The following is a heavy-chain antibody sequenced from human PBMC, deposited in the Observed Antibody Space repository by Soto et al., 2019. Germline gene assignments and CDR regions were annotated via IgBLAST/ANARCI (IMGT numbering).Heavy chain of an antibody. CDR1: GGSISSYY. CDR2: IYYSGST. J-gene: IGHJ4*02. D-gene: IGHD3-16*01. CDR3: ARLRYGGTWPIDY. Sequence: SETLSLTCTVSGGSISSYYLSWIRQPPGKGLEWIGYIYYSGSTNYNPSLKSRVTISVDTSKNQFSLKLSSVTAADTAVYYCARLRYGGTWPIDYWGQGTLVTISS. V-gene: IGHV4-59*12.